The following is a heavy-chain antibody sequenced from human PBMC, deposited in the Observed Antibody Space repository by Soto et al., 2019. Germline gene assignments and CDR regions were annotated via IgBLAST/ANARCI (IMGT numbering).Heavy chain of an antibody. V-gene: IGHV1-46*01. CDR1: GYTFTSYY. D-gene: IGHD6-19*01. Sequence: GASVKVSCKASGYTFTSYYMHWVRQAPGQGLEWMGIINPSGGSTSYAQKFQGRVTMTRDTSTSTVYMELSSLRSEDTAVYYCARAPETGYSSGWYFDYWGQGTLVTVSS. CDR3: ARAPETGYSSGWYFDY. J-gene: IGHJ4*02. CDR2: INPSGGST.